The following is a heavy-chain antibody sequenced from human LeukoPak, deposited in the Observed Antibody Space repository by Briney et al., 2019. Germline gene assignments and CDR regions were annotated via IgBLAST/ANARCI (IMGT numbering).Heavy chain of an antibody. D-gene: IGHD5-12*01. J-gene: IGHJ6*03. CDR1: GFTFSSYS. Sequence: PGGSLRLSCAASGFTFSSYSMNWVRQAPGKGLEWVSYISSSSSTIYYADSVKGRFTISRDNAKNSLYLQMNSLRAEDTAVYYCARERTPAMEIVSYYYMDVWGKGTTVTVSS. CDR3: ARERTPAMEIVSYYYMDV. CDR2: ISSSSSTI. V-gene: IGHV3-48*01.